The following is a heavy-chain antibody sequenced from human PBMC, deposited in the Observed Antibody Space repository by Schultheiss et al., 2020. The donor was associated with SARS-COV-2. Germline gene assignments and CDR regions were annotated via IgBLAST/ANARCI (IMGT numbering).Heavy chain of an antibody. D-gene: IGHD6-19*01. Sequence: SETLSLTCTVSGGSISSGGYYWSWIRQHPGKGLEWIGSIYYSGSTYYNPSLKSRVTISVDTSKNQFSLKLSSVTAADTAVYYCASSRGSSGWYGPLDYYYYGMDVWGQGTTVTVSS. CDR2: IYYSGST. V-gene: IGHV4-39*07. CDR3: ASSRGSSGWYGPLDYYYYGMDV. CDR1: GGSISSGGYY. J-gene: IGHJ6*02.